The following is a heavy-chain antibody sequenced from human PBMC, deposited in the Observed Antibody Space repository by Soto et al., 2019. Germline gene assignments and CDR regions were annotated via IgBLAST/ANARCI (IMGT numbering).Heavy chain of an antibody. V-gene: IGHV1-69*02. J-gene: IGHJ5*02. D-gene: IGHD2-8*01. CDR1: GGTFSSYT. Sequence: SVKVSCKASGGTFSSYTISWVRQAPGQGLEWMGRIIPILGITNYAQKFQGRVTMTTDTSTSTAYMELRSLRSDDTAVYYCASLDSNCTNGVCYNFWFDPWGQGTLVTVSS. CDR2: IIPILGIT. CDR3: ASLDSNCTNGVCYNFWFDP.